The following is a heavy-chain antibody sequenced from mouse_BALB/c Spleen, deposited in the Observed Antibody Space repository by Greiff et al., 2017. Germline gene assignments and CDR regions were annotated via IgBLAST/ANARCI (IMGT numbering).Heavy chain of an antibody. V-gene: IGHV14-3*02. J-gene: IGHJ4*01. CDR1: GFNINDTY. Sequence: VQLQQSGAELVKPGASVKLSCTASGFNINDTYMHWVKQRPEQGLEWIGRIDPANGNTKYDPKFQGKATITADTSSNTAYLQLSSLTSEDTAVYYCASRSYAMDYWGQGTSVTVSS. CDR2: IDPANGNT. CDR3: ASRSYAMDY.